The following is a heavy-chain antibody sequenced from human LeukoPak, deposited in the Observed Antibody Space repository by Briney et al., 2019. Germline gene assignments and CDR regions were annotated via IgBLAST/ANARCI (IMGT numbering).Heavy chain of an antibody. CDR2: ISSSGSTI. Sequence: GGSLRLSCAVSGFTFSSYEMNWVRQAPGEGLEWVSYISSSGSTIYYADSVKGRFTISRDNAKNSLYLQMNSLRAEDTAVYYCAREPTYCSGGSCYFDYWGQGTLVTVSS. J-gene: IGHJ4*02. D-gene: IGHD2-15*01. V-gene: IGHV3-48*03. CDR3: AREPTYCSGGSCYFDY. CDR1: GFTFSSYE.